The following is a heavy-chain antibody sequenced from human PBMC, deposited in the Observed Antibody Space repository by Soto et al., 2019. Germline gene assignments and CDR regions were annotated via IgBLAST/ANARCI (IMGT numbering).Heavy chain of an antibody. D-gene: IGHD3-3*01. CDR2: IYYSGST. Sequence: PSETLSLTCTVSGDSISSSSYYWGWIRQPPGKGLEWIGSIYYSGSTYYNPSLKSRVTISVDTSKNQFSLKLSSVTAADTAVYYCASSPVRFLEWSNWFDPWGQGTLVTVSS. CDR1: GDSISSSSYY. J-gene: IGHJ5*02. CDR3: ASSPVRFLEWSNWFDP. V-gene: IGHV4-39*01.